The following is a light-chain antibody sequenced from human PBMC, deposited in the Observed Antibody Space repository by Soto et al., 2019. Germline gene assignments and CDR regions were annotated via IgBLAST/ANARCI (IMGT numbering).Light chain of an antibody. CDR3: QQLNSYPIT. V-gene: IGKV3-15*01. CDR1: QSVRKN. CDR2: GTS. Sequence: DIVMTQSPATLLLSTGETHTLSCRARQSVRKNLAWYQQKPGQAPRLLIYGTSNRATGIPDRISGSRSGTDFTLTISSLQPEDFATYYCQQLNSYPITFGQGTRLEIK. J-gene: IGKJ5*01.